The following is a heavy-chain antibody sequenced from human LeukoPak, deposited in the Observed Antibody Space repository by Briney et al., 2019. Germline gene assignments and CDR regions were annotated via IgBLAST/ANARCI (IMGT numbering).Heavy chain of an antibody. CDR2: IYYRGST. Sequence: SETLSLTCTVSGVSISSSYWSWIRQPPGKGLEWIGYIYYRGSTNYNPSLKSRVIISVDTSKSQFSLKLSFVTAADTAVYYCARGQGRVDVWGKATTVTVSS. J-gene: IGHJ6*04. D-gene: IGHD3-10*01. CDR3: ARGQGRVDV. CDR1: GVSISSSY. V-gene: IGHV4-59*01.